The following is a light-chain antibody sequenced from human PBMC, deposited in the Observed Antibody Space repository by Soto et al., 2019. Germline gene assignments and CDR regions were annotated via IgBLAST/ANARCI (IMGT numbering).Light chain of an antibody. J-gene: IGKJ4*01. CDR2: DAS. CDR3: QQRSNWPYLT. CDR1: QSVSGY. Sequence: EIVLTQSPDTLSLSPGERATLSCRASQSVSGYLGGYQQKPGQAPRLLIYDASNRAYGVPARFRGSGSGTNFPLTIASLGPDDFAVYYCQQRSNWPYLTFGGGTRV. V-gene: IGKV3-11*01.